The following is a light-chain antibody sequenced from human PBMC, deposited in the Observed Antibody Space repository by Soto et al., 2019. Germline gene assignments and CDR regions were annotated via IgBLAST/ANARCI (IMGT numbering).Light chain of an antibody. Sequence: DIQMTQSPSTLSASVGDRVTITCRASQSISSWLAWYQQKPGKAPKLLIYDASSLESGVPSRFSCSGSGTEFTLTISSLQPDDFANYYCQQYNSYSELTLGGWAKVDIK. CDR3: QQYNSYSELT. J-gene: IGKJ4*01. V-gene: IGKV1-5*01. CDR1: QSISSW. CDR2: DAS.